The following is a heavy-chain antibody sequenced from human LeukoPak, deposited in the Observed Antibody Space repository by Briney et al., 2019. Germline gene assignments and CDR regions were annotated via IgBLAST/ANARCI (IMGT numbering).Heavy chain of an antibody. CDR3: AKTSRWERDYFDY. CDR1: GFIFSSYA. V-gene: IGHV3-23*01. J-gene: IGHJ4*02. D-gene: IGHD5-24*01. CDR2: MSGVGGNT. Sequence: GGSLRLSCAGSGFIFSSYAMSWVRQAPGKGLEWVSAMSGVGGNTFYTDSVRGRFTISRDNSKNTLYLQMNSLRVEDTAIYYCAKTSRWERDYFDYWGQGTLATVSS.